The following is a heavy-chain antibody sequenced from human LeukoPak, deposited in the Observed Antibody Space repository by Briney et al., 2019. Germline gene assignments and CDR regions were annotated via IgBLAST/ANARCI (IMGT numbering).Heavy chain of an antibody. Sequence: PSETLSLTCAVYGGSFSGYYWSWIRQPPGKGLEWIGEINHSGSTNYNPSLKSRVTISVDTSKNQFSLKLSSVTAADTAVYYCARVRKVRGVISTYWGQGTLVTVSS. CDR2: INHSGST. CDR3: ARVRKVRGVISTY. J-gene: IGHJ4*02. CDR1: GGSFSGYY. D-gene: IGHD3-10*01. V-gene: IGHV4-34*01.